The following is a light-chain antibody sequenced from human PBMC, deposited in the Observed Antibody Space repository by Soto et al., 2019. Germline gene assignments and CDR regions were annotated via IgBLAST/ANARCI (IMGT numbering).Light chain of an antibody. CDR2: EVS. J-gene: IGLJ2*01. CDR1: SSDVGEENY. V-gene: IGLV2-8*01. CDR3: SSFVRSNALL. Sequence: QSALTQPPSASGSPGQSVTITCSGTSSDVGEENYVSWYQQHPGKVPKLILYEVSKRPSGVPDRFSGSRSGNTASLTVSGLQAEDEADYYCSSFVRSNALLFGGGTKLTVL.